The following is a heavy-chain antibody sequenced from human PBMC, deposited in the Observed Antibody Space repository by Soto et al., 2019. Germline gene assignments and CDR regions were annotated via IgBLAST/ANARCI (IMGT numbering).Heavy chain of an antibody. V-gene: IGHV1-69*13. CDR3: ARDQQPHTAMANYYYYYGMDV. D-gene: IGHD5-18*01. Sequence: ASVKVSCKASGGTFSSYAISWVRQAPGQGLEWMGGIIPIFGTANYAQKFQGRVTITADESTSTAYMELSSLRSEDTAVYYCARDQQPHTAMANYYYYYGMDVWGQGTTVTVSS. CDR1: GGTFSSYA. CDR2: IIPIFGTA. J-gene: IGHJ6*02.